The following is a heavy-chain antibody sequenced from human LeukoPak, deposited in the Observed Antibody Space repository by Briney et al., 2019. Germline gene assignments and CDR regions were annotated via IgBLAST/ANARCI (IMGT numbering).Heavy chain of an antibody. CDR3: ARRCSSSWCLDY. D-gene: IGHD6-13*01. J-gene: IGHJ4*02. Sequence: GGSLKISCKGSGYSFTTYWIGGVRQVPGKGLGRMGSIYPGDSDTRYSPSFQGQVTISDDKSISTAYLQWSSLKASDTAMYYCARRCSSSWCLDYWGQGTLVTVSS. V-gene: IGHV5-51*01. CDR1: GYSFTTYW. CDR2: IYPGDSDT.